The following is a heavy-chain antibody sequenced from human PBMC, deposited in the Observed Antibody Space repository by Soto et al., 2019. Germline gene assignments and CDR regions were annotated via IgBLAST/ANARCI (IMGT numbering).Heavy chain of an antibody. CDR2: ISGSGGST. CDR1: GFTFSSYA. V-gene: IGHV3-23*01. D-gene: IGHD6-6*01. CDR3: AKDRGRPINIAARGGWYYYYGMDV. Sequence: PGGSLRLSCAASGFTFSSYAMSWVRQAPGKGLEWVSAISGSGGSTYYADSVKGRFTISRDNSKNTLYLQMNSLRAEDTAVYYCAKDRGRPINIAARGGWYYYYGMDVWGQGTTVTVSS. J-gene: IGHJ6*02.